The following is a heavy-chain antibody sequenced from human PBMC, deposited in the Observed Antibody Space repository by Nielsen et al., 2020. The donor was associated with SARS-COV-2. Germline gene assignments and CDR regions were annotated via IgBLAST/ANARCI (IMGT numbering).Heavy chain of an antibody. Sequence: SVKVSCKASGGTFSSYAISWVRQAPGQGLEWMGGIIPIFGTANYAQKFQGRVTITADESTSAAYMELSSLRSEDTAVYYCARGRYSSSWYGSFDYWGQGTLVTVSS. V-gene: IGHV1-69*13. CDR2: IIPIFGTA. D-gene: IGHD6-13*01. CDR3: ARGRYSSSWYGSFDY. CDR1: GGTFSSYA. J-gene: IGHJ4*02.